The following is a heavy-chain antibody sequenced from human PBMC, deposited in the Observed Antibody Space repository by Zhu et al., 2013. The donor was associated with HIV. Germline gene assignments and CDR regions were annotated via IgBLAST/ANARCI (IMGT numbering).Heavy chain of an antibody. V-gene: IGHV1-2*02. CDR3: ARDILAAVTHGDYYYYMDV. D-gene: IGHD6-13*01. J-gene: IGHJ6*03. CDR1: GYTFTGYY. CDR2: INPNSGGS. Sequence: QVQLVQSGAEVKKPGASVKVSCKASGYTFTGYYMHWVRQAPGQGLEWMGWINPNSGGSNFAQKFQGRVTMTRDTSITTAYMELSRLRSDDTAVYYCARDILAAVTHGDYYYYMDVWGKGTTVTVSS.